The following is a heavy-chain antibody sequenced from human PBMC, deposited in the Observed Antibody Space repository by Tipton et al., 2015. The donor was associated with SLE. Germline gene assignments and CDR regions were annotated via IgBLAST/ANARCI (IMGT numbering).Heavy chain of an antibody. Sequence: TLSLTCTVSGGSISSGSYYWSWIRPPAGKGLGWFGRIYTSGSTNYNPSLKSRVTISVDTSKKQFSLKLSSVTAADTAVYYCARGRQQLEMFDYWGQGTLVTVSS. CDR1: GGSISSGSYY. D-gene: IGHD6-13*01. V-gene: IGHV4-61*02. CDR3: ARGRQQLEMFDY. J-gene: IGHJ4*02. CDR2: IYTSGST.